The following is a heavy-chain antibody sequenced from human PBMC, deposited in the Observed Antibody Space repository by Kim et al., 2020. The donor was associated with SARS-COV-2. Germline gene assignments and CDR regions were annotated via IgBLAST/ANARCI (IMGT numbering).Heavy chain of an antibody. V-gene: IGHV4-34*01. D-gene: IGHD5-18*01. CDR1: GGSFSGYY. CDR2: INHSGST. J-gene: IGHJ1*01. CDR3: ARQTWIQLPHIIRYFQH. Sequence: SETLCLTCAVYGGSFSGYYWSWIRQPPGKGLEWIGEINHSGSTNYNPSLKSRVTISVDTSKNQFSLKLSSVTAADTAVYYCARQTWIQLPHIIRYFQHWGQGTLVTVSS.